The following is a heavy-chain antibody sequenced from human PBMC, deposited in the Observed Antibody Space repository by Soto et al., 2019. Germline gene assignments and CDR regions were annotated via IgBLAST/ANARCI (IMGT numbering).Heavy chain of an antibody. J-gene: IGHJ4*02. CDR3: AKAGYDDPIDY. CDR2: ISYDGSNK. D-gene: IGHD3-3*01. CDR1: GFTFSSYG. Sequence: GGSLRLSCAASGFTFSSYGMHWVRQAPGKGLEWVAVISYDGSNKYYADSVKGRFTISRDNSKNTLYLQMNSLRAEDTAVYYCAKAGYDDPIDYWGQGTLVTVSS. V-gene: IGHV3-30*18.